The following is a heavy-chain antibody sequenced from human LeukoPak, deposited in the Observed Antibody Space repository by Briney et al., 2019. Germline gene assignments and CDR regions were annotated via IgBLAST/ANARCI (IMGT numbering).Heavy chain of an antibody. CDR1: GRTFSSYA. Sequence: SVKVSCKSSGRTFSSYAISWVRQAPGQGLEWMGGIIPIFGTANYAQKFQGRVTITTDESTSTAYMELSSLRSEDTAVYYCARDNYAGANWFDPWGQGTLVTVSS. J-gene: IGHJ5*02. CDR2: IIPIFGTA. CDR3: ARDNYAGANWFDP. D-gene: IGHD1-7*01. V-gene: IGHV1-69*05.